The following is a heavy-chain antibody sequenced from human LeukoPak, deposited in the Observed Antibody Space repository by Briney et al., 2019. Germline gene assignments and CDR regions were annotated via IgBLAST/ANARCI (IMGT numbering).Heavy chain of an antibody. Sequence: SETLSLTCTVSGGSISSGSYYWGWIRQPPGKGLEWIASMYYSGTTFYNPSLKSRVTISVDTSKNQFSLKLSSVTAAGTAVYCCARHSGRISFYMDVWGKGTTVTVSS. CDR2: MYYSGTT. CDR3: ARHSGRISFYMDV. CDR1: GGSISSGSYY. J-gene: IGHJ6*03. D-gene: IGHD1-26*01. V-gene: IGHV4-39*01.